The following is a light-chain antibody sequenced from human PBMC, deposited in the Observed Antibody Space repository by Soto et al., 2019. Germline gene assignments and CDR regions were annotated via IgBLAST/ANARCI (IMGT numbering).Light chain of an antibody. J-gene: IGKJ4*02. CDR3: QQYNSYSGT. Sequence: IHMTQSPSSVIASVDDRVTITCRASQSISSWLAWYQQNPGKAPKLLIYEASILESGVPSRFSGSGSGTEFTLTISSLQPDDFATYYCQQYNSYSGTFGGGTKVDIK. V-gene: IGKV1-5*01. CDR2: EAS. CDR1: QSISSW.